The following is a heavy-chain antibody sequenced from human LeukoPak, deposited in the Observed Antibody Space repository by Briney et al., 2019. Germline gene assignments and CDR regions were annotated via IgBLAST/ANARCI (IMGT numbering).Heavy chain of an antibody. CDR3: ARYYYGSGSYYLDY. J-gene: IGHJ4*02. D-gene: IGHD3-10*01. CDR1: GFSFDDYG. CDR2: INWNGGST. V-gene: IGHV3-20*04. Sequence: GGSLRLSCAASGFSFDDYGMSWVRQAPGKGLEWVSGINWNGGSTGYADSVKGRFTISRDNAKNSLSLQMNSLRVEDTALYYCARYYYGSGSYYLDYWGQGTLVTVSS.